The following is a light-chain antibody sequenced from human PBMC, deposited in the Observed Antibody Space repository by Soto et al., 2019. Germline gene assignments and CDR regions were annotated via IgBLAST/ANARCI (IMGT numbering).Light chain of an antibody. Sequence: EIGLTQSPGTQSLSPGERATLSCRASQSVSSSYLAWYQQKPGQAPRLLIYGASSRATGIPDRFSGSGSGKDFTLTISRLEPEDFAVYYCQQYGSSPWTFGQGTKVEIK. J-gene: IGKJ1*01. CDR3: QQYGSSPWT. CDR2: GAS. CDR1: QSVSSSY. V-gene: IGKV3-20*01.